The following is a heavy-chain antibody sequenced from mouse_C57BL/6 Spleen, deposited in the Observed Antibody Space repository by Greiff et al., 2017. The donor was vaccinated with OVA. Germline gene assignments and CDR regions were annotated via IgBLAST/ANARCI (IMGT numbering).Heavy chain of an antibody. V-gene: IGHV1-7*01. CDR2: INPSSGYT. CDR3: ARTLKTEGSYFDY. D-gene: IGHD4-1*01. J-gene: IGHJ2*01. Sequence: QVQLQQSGAELAKPGASVKLSCKASGYTFTSYWMHWVKQRPGQGLEWIGYINPSSGYTKYNQKFKDKATLTADKSSSTAYMQLSSLTYEDSAVYYCARTLKTEGSYFDYWGQGTTLTVSS. CDR1: GYTFTSYW.